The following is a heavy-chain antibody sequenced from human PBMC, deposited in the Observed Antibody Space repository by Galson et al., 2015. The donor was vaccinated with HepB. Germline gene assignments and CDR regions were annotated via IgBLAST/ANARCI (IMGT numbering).Heavy chain of an antibody. V-gene: IGHV6-1*01. CDR1: GDSVSSNSAA. CDR3: TRGDLEMTY. D-gene: IGHD1-1*01. Sequence: CAISGDSVSSNSAAWNWIRQSPSRGLGWLGRTYYRSKWYNNYAVSVKSRITINPDTTKNQFSLQLNSVTPEDTAVYYCTRGDLEMTYWGQGTLVTVSS. CDR2: TYYRSKWYN. J-gene: IGHJ4*02.